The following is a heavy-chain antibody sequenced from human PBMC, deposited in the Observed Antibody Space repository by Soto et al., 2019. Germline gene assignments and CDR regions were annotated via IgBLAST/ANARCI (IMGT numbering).Heavy chain of an antibody. J-gene: IGHJ4*02. CDR2: IYYSGST. Sequence: QLQLQESGPGLVKPSETLSLTCTVSGGSISSSSYYWGWIRQPPGKGLEWIGSIYYSGSTYYNPSLKSRVTISVDTSKNQFSLKLSSVTAADTAVYYCARLRARPYYGSGTGFDYWGQGTLVTVSS. CDR1: GGSISSSSYY. D-gene: IGHD3-10*01. CDR3: ARLRARPYYGSGTGFDY. V-gene: IGHV4-39*01.